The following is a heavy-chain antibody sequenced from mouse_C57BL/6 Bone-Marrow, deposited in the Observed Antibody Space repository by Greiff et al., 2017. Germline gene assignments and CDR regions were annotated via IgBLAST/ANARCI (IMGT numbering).Heavy chain of an antibody. CDR3: ARLYYSNYHYAMDY. V-gene: IGHV1-61*01. D-gene: IGHD2-5*01. CDR1: GYTFTSYW. J-gene: IGHJ4*01. Sequence: VQLQQPGAELVRPGSSVKLSCKASGYTFTSYWMDWVKQRPGQGLEWIGNIYPSDSETHYNQKFKDKATLTVDKSSSTAYMQLSSLSSEDSAVYYSARLYYSNYHYAMDYWGQGTSVTVSS. CDR2: IYPSDSET.